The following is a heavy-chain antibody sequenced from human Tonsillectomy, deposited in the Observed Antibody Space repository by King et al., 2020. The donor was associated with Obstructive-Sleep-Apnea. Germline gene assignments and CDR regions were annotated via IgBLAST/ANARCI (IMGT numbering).Heavy chain of an antibody. V-gene: IGHV4-59*08. D-gene: IGHD3-22*01. J-gene: IGHJ4*02. CDR1: GGSISTYY. CDR2: IYYSGTT. CDR3: ARGGYYYFDY. Sequence: VQLQESGPGLVKPSETLSLTCTASGGSISTYYWSWIRQPPGKGLEWIGYIYYSGTTNYNPSLKSRVTMSVDTSKNQFSLNLSSVTAADTAVYYCARGGYYYFDYWGQGTLATVSS.